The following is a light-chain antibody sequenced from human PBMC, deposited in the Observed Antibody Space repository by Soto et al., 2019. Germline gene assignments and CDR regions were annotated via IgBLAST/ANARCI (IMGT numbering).Light chain of an antibody. Sequence: DIHMTQSPSSLSAFVGDRVTITCRASQDISNFLAWYQQKPGKVPKLLIYAASILQSGVPSRFSGSGSGTDFTLTISSLQPEDVATYYCQKCKTAPFTFGGGTKVEIK. CDR2: AAS. J-gene: IGKJ4*01. V-gene: IGKV1-27*01. CDR1: QDISNF. CDR3: QKCKTAPFT.